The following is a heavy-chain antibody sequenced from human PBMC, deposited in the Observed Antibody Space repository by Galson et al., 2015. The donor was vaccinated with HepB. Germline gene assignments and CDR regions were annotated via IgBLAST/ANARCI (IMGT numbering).Heavy chain of an antibody. Sequence: SLRLSCAASGFTFSSYSMNWVRQAPGKGLEWVSYISSSSSTIYYADSVKGRFTISRDNAKNSLYLQMNSLRAEDTAVYYCARDPTVTSHAPFDYWGQGTLVTVSS. CDR1: GFTFSSYS. CDR2: ISSSSSTI. D-gene: IGHD4-17*01. J-gene: IGHJ4*02. CDR3: ARDPTVTSHAPFDY. V-gene: IGHV3-48*01.